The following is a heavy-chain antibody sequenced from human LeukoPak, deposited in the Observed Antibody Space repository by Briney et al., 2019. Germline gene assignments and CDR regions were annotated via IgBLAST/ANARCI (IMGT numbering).Heavy chain of an antibody. D-gene: IGHD3-22*01. V-gene: IGHV3-30*04. CDR2: ISYDGRNK. J-gene: IGHJ4*02. CDR3: ARGGPNGLFPYPFDF. CDR1: GFTFRSYG. Sequence: GGTLRLSCAASGFTFRSYGIHWVRQAPGKGLECVTIISYDGRNKYYADSVKGRFTISRDNSKNTLYLQMNSLRAEDTAIYYCARGGPNGLFPYPFDFWGQGTRVIVSA.